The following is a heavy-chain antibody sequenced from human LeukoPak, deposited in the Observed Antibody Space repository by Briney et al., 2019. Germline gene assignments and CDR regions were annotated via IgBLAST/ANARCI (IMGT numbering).Heavy chain of an antibody. Sequence: ASVKVSCKASGYTFTGYYMHWVRQAPGQGLEWMGWINPNSGGTNYAQKFQGRVTMTRDTSISTAYMELSRLRSDDTAVYYCARGYIVVVPAARGYWGQGPLVTVSS. CDR1: GYTFTGYY. CDR3: ARGYIVVVPAARGY. D-gene: IGHD2-2*01. J-gene: IGHJ4*02. V-gene: IGHV1-2*02. CDR2: INPNSGGT.